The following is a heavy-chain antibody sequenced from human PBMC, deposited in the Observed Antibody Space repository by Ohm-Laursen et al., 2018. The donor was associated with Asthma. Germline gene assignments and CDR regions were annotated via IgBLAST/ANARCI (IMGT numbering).Heavy chain of an antibody. V-gene: IGHV3-7*01. CDR1: GFTFSGSW. CDR2: IKPDGSQT. Sequence: SLRLSCTASGFTFSGSWIIWVRQAPGKGLQWLAFIKPDGSQTYYADSMEGRFSISRGNSKNSLYLQMSSLRGEDTAIYYCATLSWYASQFWGQGTLVTVSS. CDR3: ATLSWYASQF. D-gene: IGHD2-2*01. J-gene: IGHJ4*02.